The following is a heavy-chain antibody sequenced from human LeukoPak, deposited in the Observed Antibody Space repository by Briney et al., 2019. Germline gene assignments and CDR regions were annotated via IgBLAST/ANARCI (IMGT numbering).Heavy chain of an antibody. CDR3: ARRVGFYGSGSLNYFDP. D-gene: IGHD3-10*01. CDR1: GGSIDSSSYY. Sequence: SETLSLTCAVSGGSIDSSSYYWGWIRQPPGKGLEWIGSIFRTGSTYYSASLKSRVSISVDTSKNHIALKLTSVTAADTAVYFCARRVGFYGSGSLNYFDPWGQGILVTVSS. J-gene: IGHJ5*01. CDR2: IFRTGST. V-gene: IGHV4-39*02.